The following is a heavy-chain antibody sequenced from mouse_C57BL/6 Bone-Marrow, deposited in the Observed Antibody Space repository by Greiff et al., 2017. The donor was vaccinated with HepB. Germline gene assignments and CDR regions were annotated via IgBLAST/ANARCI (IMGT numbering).Heavy chain of an antibody. J-gene: IGHJ3*01. V-gene: IGHV1-82*01. CDR2: IYPGDGDT. CDR3: AREAMVRGFAY. Sequence: QVQLQQSGPELVKPGASVKISCKASGYAFSSSWMNWVKQRPGKGLEWIGRIYPGDGDTNYNGKFKGKATLTADKSSSTAYMQLSSLTSEDSAVYFCAREAMVRGFAYWGQGTLVTVSA. CDR1: GYAFSSSW. D-gene: IGHD2-2*01.